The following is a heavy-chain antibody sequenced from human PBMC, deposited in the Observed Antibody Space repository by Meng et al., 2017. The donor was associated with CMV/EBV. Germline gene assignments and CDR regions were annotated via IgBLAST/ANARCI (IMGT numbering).Heavy chain of an antibody. J-gene: IGHJ4*02. D-gene: IGHD4-17*01. CDR2: IRYDGSNK. CDR3: AKDHAASYGDYFRYFDY. V-gene: IGHV3-30*02. CDR1: GFTFSSYG. Sequence: GESLKISCAASGFTFSSYGMHWVRQAPGKGLEWVAFIRYDGSNKYYADSVKGRFTISRDNSKNTLYLQMNSLRAEDTAVYYCAKDHAASYGDYFRYFDYWGQGTLVT.